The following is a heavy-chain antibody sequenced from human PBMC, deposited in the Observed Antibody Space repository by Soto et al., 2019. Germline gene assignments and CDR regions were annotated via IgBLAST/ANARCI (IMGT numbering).Heavy chain of an antibody. CDR1: GVSISSGDYY. CDR2: IYYSGST. J-gene: IGHJ5*02. Sequence: SETLSLTCTVSGVSISSGDYYWSWIRQPPGKGLEWIGYIYYSGSTYYNPSLKSRVTISVDTSKNQFSLKLSSVTAADTAVYYCARAPHRFKVIGSRTGDWFDPWGQGTLVTVSS. D-gene: IGHD2-15*01. CDR3: ARAPHRFKVIGSRTGDWFDP. V-gene: IGHV4-30-4*01.